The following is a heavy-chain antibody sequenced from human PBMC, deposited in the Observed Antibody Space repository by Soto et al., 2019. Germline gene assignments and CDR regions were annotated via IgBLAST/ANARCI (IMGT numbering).Heavy chain of an antibody. J-gene: IGHJ4*02. Sequence: WATLSLTCTVSGGSTRNYFWTWIRHPPGKGLEWIGYIHYSGTTSFFPSYNPSLRSRVTISEDTSKNQFSLKLLSVTTADTAVYFCAAGEASSRNLAPYYLDFWGQGTLVTVSS. V-gene: IGHV4-59*01. D-gene: IGHD6-13*01. CDR3: AAGEASSRNLAPYYLDF. CDR1: GGSTRNYF. CDR2: IHYSGTT.